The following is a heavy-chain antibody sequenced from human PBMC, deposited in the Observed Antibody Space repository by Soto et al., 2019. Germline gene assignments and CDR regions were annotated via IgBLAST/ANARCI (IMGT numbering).Heavy chain of an antibody. D-gene: IGHD3-10*01. V-gene: IGHV3-30-3*01. CDR2: ISYDGSNK. CDR1: GFTFSSYA. Sequence: PGGSLRLSCAASGFTFSSYAMHWVRQAPGKGLEWVAVISYDGSNKYYADSVKGRFTISRDNSKNTLYLQMNSLRAEDTAVYYCVGFGEFPGTTVCYWGQGTLVTVSS. CDR3: VGFGEFPGTTVCY. J-gene: IGHJ4*02.